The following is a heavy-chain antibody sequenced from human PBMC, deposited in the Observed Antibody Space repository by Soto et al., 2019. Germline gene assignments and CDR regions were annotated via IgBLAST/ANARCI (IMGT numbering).Heavy chain of an antibody. J-gene: IGHJ6*02. Sequence: ASVKVSCKASGYTFTSYAMHWVRQAPGQRLERMGWISAYNGNTNYAQKLQGRVTMTTDTSTSTAYMELRSLRSDDTAVYYCARDWGVGYCSGGSCYYYYGMDVWGQGTTVTVSS. CDR3: ARDWGVGYCSGGSCYYYYGMDV. CDR2: ISAYNGNT. D-gene: IGHD2-15*01. V-gene: IGHV1-18*01. CDR1: GYTFTSYA.